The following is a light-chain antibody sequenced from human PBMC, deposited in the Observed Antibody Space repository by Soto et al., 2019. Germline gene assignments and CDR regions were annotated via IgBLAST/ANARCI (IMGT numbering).Light chain of an antibody. J-gene: IGLJ2*01. CDR1: SSNIGSNY. CDR3: AALDDSLSGVV. Sequence: QPVLTQPPSASGTPGQRVTISCSGSSSNIGSNYVYWYQQLPGTAHKLLIYRNNQRHSRVPDPFAGSKSGTSASLAIVGLRSEDEADYYGAALDDSLSGVVFGGGTQLTVL. V-gene: IGLV1-47*01. CDR2: RNN.